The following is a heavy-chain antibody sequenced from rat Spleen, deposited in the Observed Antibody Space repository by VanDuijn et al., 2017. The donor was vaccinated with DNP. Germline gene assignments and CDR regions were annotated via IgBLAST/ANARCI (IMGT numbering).Heavy chain of an antibody. Sequence: EVQLVESGGGFVQPGRSLKLSCAASGFTFSSFPMAWVRQAPKKGLEWVATIIYDGSRTYYRDSVKGRFTISRDTAKSTLYLQMDSLRSEDTATYYCATHTFTPGITTPFAYWGQGTLVTVSS. V-gene: IGHV5S10*01. D-gene: IGHD1-4*01. J-gene: IGHJ3*01. CDR3: ATHTFTPGITTPFAY. CDR2: IIYDGSRT. CDR1: GFTFSSFP.